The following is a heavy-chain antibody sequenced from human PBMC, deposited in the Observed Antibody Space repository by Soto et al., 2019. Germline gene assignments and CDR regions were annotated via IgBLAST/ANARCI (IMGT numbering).Heavy chain of an antibody. CDR3: ARDQSSRWRYYYGMDV. D-gene: IGHD6-13*01. J-gene: IGHJ6*02. V-gene: IGHV4-31*03. Sequence: ASETLSLTCTVSGGSISSGGYYWSWIRQHPGKGLEWIGYIYYSGSTYYNPSLKSRVTISVDTSKNQFSLKLSSVTAADTAVYYCARDQSSRWRYYYGMDVWGQGTTVTVSS. CDR2: IYYSGST. CDR1: GGSISSGGYY.